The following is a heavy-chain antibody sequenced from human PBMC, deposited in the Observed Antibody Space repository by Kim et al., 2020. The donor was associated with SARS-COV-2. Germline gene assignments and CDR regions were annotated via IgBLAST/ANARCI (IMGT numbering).Heavy chain of an antibody. CDR3: ARGDYIWGSYHPLGY. Sequence: GGSLRLSCAASGFTFDDYGMSWVRQAPGKGLEWVSGINWNGGSTGYADSVKGRFTISRDNAKNSLYLQMNSLRAEDTALYYCARGDYIWGSYHPLGYWGQGTLVTVSS. CDR1: GFTFDDYG. CDR2: INWNGGST. J-gene: IGHJ4*02. V-gene: IGHV3-20*04. D-gene: IGHD3-16*02.